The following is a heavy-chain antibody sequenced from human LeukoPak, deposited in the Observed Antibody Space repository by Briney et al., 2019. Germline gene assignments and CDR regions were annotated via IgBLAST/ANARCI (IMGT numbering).Heavy chain of an antibody. CDR3: VRRGGGSPAEGGAFDY. CDR1: GFTFSSYG. D-gene: IGHD2-15*01. CDR2: ISSNGGST. Sequence: GGSLRLTCSASGFTFSSYGIHWVRQAPGKGLEYVSAISSNGGSTYYADSVKGRFTISRDNSKNTLYLQMGSLRTEDTAFYYCVRRGGGSPAEGGAFDYWGQGTLVTVSS. V-gene: IGHV3-64D*09. J-gene: IGHJ4*02.